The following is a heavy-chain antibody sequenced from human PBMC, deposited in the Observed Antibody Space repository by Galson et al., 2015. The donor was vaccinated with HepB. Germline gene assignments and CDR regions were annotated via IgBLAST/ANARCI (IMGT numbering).Heavy chain of an antibody. CDR3: ARERHSGYYYYGMDV. V-gene: IGHV1-69*06. CDR1: GGTFSSYA. J-gene: IGHJ6*02. CDR2: IIPIFGTA. D-gene: IGHD6-25*01. Sequence: SVKVSCKASGGTFSSYAISWVRQAPGQGLEWMGGIIPIFGTANYAQKFQGRVTITADKSTSTAYMELSSLRSEDTAVYYCARERHSGYYYYGMDVWGQGTTVTVSS.